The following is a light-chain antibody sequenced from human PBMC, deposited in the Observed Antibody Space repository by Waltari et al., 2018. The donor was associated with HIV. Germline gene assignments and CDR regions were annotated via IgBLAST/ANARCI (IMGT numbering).Light chain of an antibody. Sequence: QSALTQPASVSGSPGQSITISCPGTSSAIGGSTSVSWYQHHPDKAPKLIIYDVTERPTGIPNRFSGSKSDNTASLTISGLQTEDEADFYCSSYITGSPFVFGGGTKVTVL. V-gene: IGLV2-14*03. CDR2: DVT. J-gene: IGLJ2*01. CDR3: SSYITGSPFV. CDR1: SSAIGGSTS.